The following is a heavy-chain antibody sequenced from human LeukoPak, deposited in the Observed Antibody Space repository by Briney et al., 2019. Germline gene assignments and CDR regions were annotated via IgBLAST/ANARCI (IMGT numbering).Heavy chain of an antibody. V-gene: IGHV3-9*01. CDR1: GFTFDDYG. CDR2: ITWNGVNI. CDR3: AKERTYNYALDC. D-gene: IGHD5-18*01. Sequence: GRSLRLSCAASGFTFDDYGMHWVRQAPGKGLEWVSGITWNGVNIGYADSVKGRFTISRDNANYSLHLQMNSLTVEDTALYYCAKERTYNYALDCWGQGALVIAS. J-gene: IGHJ4*02.